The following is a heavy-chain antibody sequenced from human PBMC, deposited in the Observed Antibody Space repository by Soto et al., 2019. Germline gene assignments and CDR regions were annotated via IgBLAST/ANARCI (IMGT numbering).Heavy chain of an antibody. J-gene: IGHJ4*02. CDR3: ASYSGYDSSFDY. CDR1: GGSISSYY. Sequence: SETLSLTCTVSGGSISSYYWSWIRQPPGKGLEWIGYIYYSGSTNYNPSLKSRVTISVDTSKNQFSLKLSSVTAADTAVYYCASYSGYDSSFDYWGQGTLVTVSS. D-gene: IGHD5-12*01. CDR2: IYYSGST. V-gene: IGHV4-59*01.